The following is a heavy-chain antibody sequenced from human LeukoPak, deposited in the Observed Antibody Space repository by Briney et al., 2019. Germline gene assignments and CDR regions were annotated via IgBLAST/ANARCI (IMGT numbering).Heavy chain of an antibody. CDR3: AKARSSTVTTSFDY. D-gene: IGHD4-17*01. CDR1: GFTFSSFA. CDR2: ISGSGGST. J-gene: IGHJ4*02. Sequence: GGSLRLSCAASGFTFSSFAMTWVRQAPGEGLEWVSTISGSGGSTYYADSVKGRFTTSRDNSKNTLYLQMNSLRAEDTAVYYCAKARSSTVTTSFDYWGQGTLVTVSS. V-gene: IGHV3-23*01.